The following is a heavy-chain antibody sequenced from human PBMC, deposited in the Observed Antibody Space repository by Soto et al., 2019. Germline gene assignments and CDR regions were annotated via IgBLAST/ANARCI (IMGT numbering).Heavy chain of an antibody. V-gene: IGHV1-2*02. D-gene: IGHD2-8*01. CDR3: ARDPIYCTNGVCYSWFDP. Sequence: ASVKVSCKASGYTFTGYYMHWVRQAPGQGLEWMGWINPNSGGTNYAQKFQGRVTMTRDTSISTAYMELSRLRSDDTAVYYCARDPIYCTNGVCYSWFDPWGQGTLVTVSS. CDR1: GYTFTGYY. J-gene: IGHJ5*02. CDR2: INPNSGGT.